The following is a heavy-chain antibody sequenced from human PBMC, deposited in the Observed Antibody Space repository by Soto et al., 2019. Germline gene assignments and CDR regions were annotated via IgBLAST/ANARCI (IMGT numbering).Heavy chain of an antibody. V-gene: IGHV6-1*01. Sequence: QVQLQQSGPGLVKPSQTLSLTCAISGDSVSTNIAAWSWIRQSPSRGLEWLGRTLYRSSKWDKEYAVYVKSRMTINPDTSKNQFSLQLNSVPPEDTAVYYCARDAAPTLNYPHGMDVWGQGTAVTVSS. CDR1: GDSVSTNIAA. CDR3: ARDAAPTLNYPHGMDV. CDR2: TLYRSSKWDK. D-gene: IGHD1-7*01. J-gene: IGHJ6*02.